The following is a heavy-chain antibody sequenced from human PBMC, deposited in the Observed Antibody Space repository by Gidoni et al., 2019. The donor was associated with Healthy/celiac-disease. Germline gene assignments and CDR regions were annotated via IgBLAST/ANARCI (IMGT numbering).Heavy chain of an antibody. Sequence: WVSYISSSGSTIYYADSVKGRFTISRDNVKNSRYLQMNSLRAEDTAVYYCARGLQVGAFDIWGQGTMVTVSS. CDR2: ISSSGSTI. J-gene: IGHJ3*02. D-gene: IGHD4-4*01. V-gene: IGHV3-11*01. CDR3: ARGLQVGAFDI.